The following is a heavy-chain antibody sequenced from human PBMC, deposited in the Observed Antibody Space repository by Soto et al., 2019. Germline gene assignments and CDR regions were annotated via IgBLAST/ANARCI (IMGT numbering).Heavy chain of an antibody. CDR2: VYYRGIT. Sequence: QVLLQASGPRLVKPSQTLSLTCTVSGASIRRRGYYWSWIRHHPGEGLEWIGFVYYRGITDYHPSRKGRVSISAATSKNEFSLRLYSVTAADTAVYYCASSGGPEGDWFDPWGPGTLVTVSS. D-gene: IGHD2-15*01. J-gene: IGHJ5*02. V-gene: IGHV4-31*03. CDR3: ASSGGPEGDWFDP. CDR1: GASIRRRGYY.